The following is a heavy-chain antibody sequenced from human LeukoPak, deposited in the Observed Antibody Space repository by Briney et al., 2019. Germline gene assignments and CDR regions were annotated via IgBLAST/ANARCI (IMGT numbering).Heavy chain of an antibody. V-gene: IGHV3-23*01. D-gene: IGHD3-22*01. CDR1: GFTFSSYA. CDR2: ISGSGGST. J-gene: IGHJ4*02. CDR3: AKGTYSSGYFMWFDN. Sequence: GGSLRLSCAAPGFTFSSYATSWVRQAPGKGLEWVSAISGSGGSTYYADSVKGRFTISRDNSKNTLYLQMNSLRAEDTAVYYCAKGTYSSGYFMWFDNWGQGTLVTVSS.